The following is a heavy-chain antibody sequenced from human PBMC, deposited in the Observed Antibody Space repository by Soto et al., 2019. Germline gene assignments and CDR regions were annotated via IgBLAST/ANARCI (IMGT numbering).Heavy chain of an antibody. D-gene: IGHD3-3*01. CDR1: GGSISSYY. V-gene: IGHV4-59*01. CDR2: IYYSGST. Sequence: QVQLQESGPGLVKPSETLSLTCTVSGGSISSYYWSWIRQPPGKGLEWIGYIYYSGSTNYNPSLKSRVTISVDTSKNQFSLKLSSVTAADTAVYYCVREVFWSGYYDYWGQGTLVTVSS. J-gene: IGHJ4*02. CDR3: VREVFWSGYYDY.